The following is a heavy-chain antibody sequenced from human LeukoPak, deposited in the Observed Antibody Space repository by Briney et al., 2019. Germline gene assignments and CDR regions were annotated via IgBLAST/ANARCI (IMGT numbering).Heavy chain of an antibody. CDR1: GGSFSGYY. CDR3: ARGRYYYDSSGYHDSYYFDY. J-gene: IGHJ4*02. D-gene: IGHD3-22*01. V-gene: IGHV4-34*01. Sequence: SETLSLTCAVYGGSFSGYYWSWIRQPPGKGLEWIGEINHSGNTNYNPSLKSRVTISVDTSKNQFSLKLSSVTAADTAVYYCARGRYYYDSSGYHDSYYFDYWGQGTLVTVSS. CDR2: INHSGNT.